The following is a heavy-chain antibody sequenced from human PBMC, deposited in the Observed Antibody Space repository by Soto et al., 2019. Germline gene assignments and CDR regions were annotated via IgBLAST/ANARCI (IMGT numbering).Heavy chain of an antibody. D-gene: IGHD2-15*01. V-gene: IGHV1-18*01. CDR2: ISAYNGNT. Sequence: QVQLVQSGAEVKKPGASVKVSCKASGYTFTSYGISWVRQAPGQGLEWMGWISAYNGNTNYAQKLQSRVTMTTDTSTSTAYMELRSLRSDDTAVYYCARDGPDIVVVGNNWFDPWGQGTLVTVSS. J-gene: IGHJ5*02. CDR3: ARDGPDIVVVGNNWFDP. CDR1: GYTFTSYG.